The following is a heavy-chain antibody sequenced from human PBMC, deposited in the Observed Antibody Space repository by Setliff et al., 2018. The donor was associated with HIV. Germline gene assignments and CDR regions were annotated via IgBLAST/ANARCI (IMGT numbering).Heavy chain of an antibody. J-gene: IGHJ2*01. CDR3: ARTSCGVTMMEYWYFDL. D-gene: IGHD2-21*02. CDR2: ITPNSGGT. Sequence: ASVKVSCKASGYIFIGYYIHWVRQAPGQGLEWMGRITPNSGGTDYAQKFQGRVTMTRGTSISTAYMELSRLRSDDTAVYFCARTSCGVTMMEYWYFDLWGRGTLVTVSS. V-gene: IGHV1-2*06. CDR1: GYIFIGYY.